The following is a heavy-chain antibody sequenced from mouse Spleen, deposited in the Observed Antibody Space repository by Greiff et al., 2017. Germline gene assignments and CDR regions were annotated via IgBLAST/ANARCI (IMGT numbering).Heavy chain of an antibody. Sequence: EVQLVESGGGLVKPGGSLKLSCAASGFTFSSYAMSWVRQTPGKRLEWVATISSGGSYTYYPDSVTGRFTISRDNAKNTQYLQMSSLRSEDTAKYYCGRRNYGLAWFAYWGQGTLVTVSA. CDR3: GRRNYGLAWFAY. J-gene: IGHJ3*01. CDR1: GFTFSSYA. V-gene: IGHV5-9-3*01. D-gene: IGHD1-1*01. CDR2: ISSGGSYT.